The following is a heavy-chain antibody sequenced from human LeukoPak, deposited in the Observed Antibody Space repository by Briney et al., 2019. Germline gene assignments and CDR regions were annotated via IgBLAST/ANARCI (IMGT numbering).Heavy chain of an antibody. Sequence: SQTLSLTCAVSGGSISSGGYSWSWIRQPPGKGLEWIGSIYHSGSTYYNPSLKSRVTISVDTSKNQFSLKLSSVTAADTAVYYCARDRYYDILTGYYIKDAFDIWGQGTMVTVSS. CDR1: GGSISSGGYS. CDR2: IYHSGST. J-gene: IGHJ3*02. V-gene: IGHV4-30-2*03. CDR3: ARDRYYDILTGYYIKDAFDI. D-gene: IGHD3-9*01.